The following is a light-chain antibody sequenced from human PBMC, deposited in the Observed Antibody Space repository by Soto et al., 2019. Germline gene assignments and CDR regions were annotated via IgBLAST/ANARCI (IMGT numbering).Light chain of an antibody. CDR1: RAINRW. Sequence: DIQMTQSPSTLSASVGDRVTITCRASRAINRWLAWYQQKPGKAPKLLMSDASSLESGVPSRFSGGGFGTEFTLNNNSLQPDDFATYYCQQYNSYLYTFGQGTKLEIK. J-gene: IGKJ2*01. CDR2: DAS. V-gene: IGKV1-5*01. CDR3: QQYNSYLYT.